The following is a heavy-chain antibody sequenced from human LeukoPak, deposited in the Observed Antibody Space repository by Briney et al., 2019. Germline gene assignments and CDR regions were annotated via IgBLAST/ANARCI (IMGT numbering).Heavy chain of an antibody. CDR3: ARDVGDFWSGFQYYFDY. J-gene: IGHJ4*02. Sequence: PSETLSLTCTVSGGSISSYYWSWIRQPPGKGLEWIGYIYHSGSTNYNPSLKSRVTISVDTSKNQFSLKLSFVTAADTAVYYCARDVGDFWSGFQYYFDYWGQGTLVTVSS. CDR2: IYHSGST. D-gene: IGHD3-3*01. CDR1: GGSISSYY. V-gene: IGHV4-59*01.